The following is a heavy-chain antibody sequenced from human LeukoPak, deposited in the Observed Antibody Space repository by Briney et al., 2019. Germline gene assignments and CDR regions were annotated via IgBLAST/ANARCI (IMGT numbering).Heavy chain of an antibody. V-gene: IGHV3-30*18. CDR1: GFTFSSYN. D-gene: IGHD3-22*01. CDR3: AKGSEFEYYDSSGYPEY. J-gene: IGHJ4*02. Sequence: GGSLRLSCAASGFTFSSYNIDWVRQAPGKGLEWVAVVSYEGSIKYYADSVRGRFTVSRDNSKNTVYLQMNSLRGDDTAVYYCAKGSEFEYYDSSGYPEYWGQGTLVPVSS. CDR2: VSYEGSIK.